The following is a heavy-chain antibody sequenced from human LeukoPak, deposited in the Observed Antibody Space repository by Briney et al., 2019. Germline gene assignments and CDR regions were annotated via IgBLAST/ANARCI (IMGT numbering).Heavy chain of an antibody. J-gene: IGHJ4*02. CDR1: GFTFSSYA. V-gene: IGHV3-23*01. Sequence: GGSLRLSCAASGFTFSSYAMSWVRQAPGKGLEWVSGISGSGDSTYYADSVKARFTISRDNSKNTLYLQMNSLSAEDTAVYYCARDDYYFDHWGQGTLVTVSS. CDR3: ARDDYYFDH. D-gene: IGHD2-21*02. CDR2: ISGSGDST.